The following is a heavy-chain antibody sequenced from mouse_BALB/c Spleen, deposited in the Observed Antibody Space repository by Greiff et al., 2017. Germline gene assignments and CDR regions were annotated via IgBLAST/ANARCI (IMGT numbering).Heavy chain of an antibody. CDR2: ISSGSSTI. CDR1: GFTFSSFG. CDR3: ASGGYFDY. J-gene: IGHJ2*01. Sequence: EVQLVESGGGLVQPGGSRKLSCAASGFTFSSFGMHWVRQAPEKGLEWVAYISSGSSTIYYADTVKGRFTISRDNPKNTLFLQMTSLRSEDTAMYYCASGGYFDYWGRGTTLTVSS. V-gene: IGHV5-17*02.